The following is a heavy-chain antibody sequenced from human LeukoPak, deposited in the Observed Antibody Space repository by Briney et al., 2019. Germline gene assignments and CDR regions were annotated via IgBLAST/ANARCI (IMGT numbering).Heavy chain of an antibody. CDR2: IYPGDSDT. CDR1: GYSFTSYW. V-gene: IGHV5-51*01. CDR3: ARQGKILRYFDWLLSCDY. J-gene: IGHJ4*02. Sequence: PGESLQISCKGSGYSFTSYWIGWVRQMPGKGLQWMGIIYPGDSDTRYSPSFQGQVTISADKSISTAYLQWSSLKASDTAMYYCARQGKILRYFDWLLSCDYWGQGTLVTVSS. D-gene: IGHD3-9*01.